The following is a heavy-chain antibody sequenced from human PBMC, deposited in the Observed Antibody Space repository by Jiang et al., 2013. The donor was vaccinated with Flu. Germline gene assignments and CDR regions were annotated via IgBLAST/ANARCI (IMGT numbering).Heavy chain of an antibody. J-gene: IGHJ3*02. Sequence: WIRQPAGKGLEWIGRIYTSGSTNYNPSLKSRVTISVDTSKNQFSLKLSSVTAADTAVYYCASFHLWPDCSGGSCPNAFDIWGQGTMVTVSS. D-gene: IGHD2-15*01. CDR2: IYTSGST. V-gene: IGHV4-61*02. CDR3: ASFHLWPDCSGGSCPNAFDI.